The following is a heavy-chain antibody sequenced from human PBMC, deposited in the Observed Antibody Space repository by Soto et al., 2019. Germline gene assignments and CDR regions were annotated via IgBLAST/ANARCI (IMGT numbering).Heavy chain of an antibody. CDR3: ARGGISHWAYFYYMDV. CDR1: GGSFSGYY. CDR2: INHSGST. D-gene: IGHD2-21*01. Sequence: SETLSLTCAVYGGSFSGYYWSWIRQPPGKGLEWIGEINHSGSTNYNPSLKSRVTISVDTSKNQFSPTLSSVTAADTATYYCARGGISHWAYFYYMDVWDRGTTVTVSS. V-gene: IGHV4-34*01. J-gene: IGHJ6*03.